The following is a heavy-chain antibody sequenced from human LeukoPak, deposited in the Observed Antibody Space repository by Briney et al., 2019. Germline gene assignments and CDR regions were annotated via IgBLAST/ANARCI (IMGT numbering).Heavy chain of an antibody. V-gene: IGHV3-30*18. Sequence: GGSLRLSCAASGFTFSSYGMHWVRQAPGKGLEWVAVMSYDGSNKYYADSVKGRFTISRDNSKNTLYLQMNSLRAEDTAVYYCGKDFRIAAAGTATDYFDYWGQGTLVTVSS. CDR2: MSYDGSNK. J-gene: IGHJ4*02. D-gene: IGHD6-13*01. CDR1: GFTFSSYG. CDR3: GKDFRIAAAGTATDYFDY.